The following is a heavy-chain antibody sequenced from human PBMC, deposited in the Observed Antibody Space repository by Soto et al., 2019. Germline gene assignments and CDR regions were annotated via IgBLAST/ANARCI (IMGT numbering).Heavy chain of an antibody. CDR2: ISAYNGNT. D-gene: IGHD3-22*01. J-gene: IGHJ4*02. CDR1: GYTLTSYG. CDR3: ARTYYYDSSGYYPFDY. Sequence: ASVKVACKASGYTLTSYGISWVRQAPGQGLEWMGWISAYNGNTNYAQKLQGRVTMTTDTSTSTAYMELRSLRSDDTAVYYCARTYYYDSSGYYPFDYWGQGTLVTVSS. V-gene: IGHV1-18*04.